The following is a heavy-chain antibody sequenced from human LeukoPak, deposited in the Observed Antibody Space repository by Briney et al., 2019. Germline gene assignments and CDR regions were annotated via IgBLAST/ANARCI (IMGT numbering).Heavy chain of an antibody. CDR1: GGTFSSYA. V-gene: IGHV1-69*06. Sequence: ASVKVSCKASGGTFSSYAISWVRQAPGQGLEWMGGIIPIFGTANYAQKFQGRVTITADKSTSTAYMELSSLRSEDTAVYYCAVVPGYYYDSSGPLEPYAFDIWGQGTMVTVSS. J-gene: IGHJ3*02. CDR3: AVVPGYYYDSSGPLEPYAFDI. D-gene: IGHD3-22*01. CDR2: IIPIFGTA.